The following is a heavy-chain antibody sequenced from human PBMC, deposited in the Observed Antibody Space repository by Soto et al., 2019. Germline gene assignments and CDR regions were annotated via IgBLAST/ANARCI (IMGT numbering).Heavy chain of an antibody. V-gene: IGHV4-31*03. D-gene: IGHD1-1*01. CDR3: ARGVTSAGTGAFEN. CDR1: GGSISSGGYY. Sequence: QVQLQESGPGLVKPSQTLSLTCTVSGGSISSGGYYWSWIRQHPGKGLEWIGYIYYSGSTYYNPSLKSRVTISVDTSKNQFHLELSAVTAADTAVYYWARGVTSAGTGAFENWGQGTKVTVPS. J-gene: IGHJ3*02. CDR2: IYYSGST.